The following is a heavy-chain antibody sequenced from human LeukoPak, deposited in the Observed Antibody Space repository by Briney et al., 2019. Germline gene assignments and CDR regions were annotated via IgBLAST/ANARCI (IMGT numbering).Heavy chain of an antibody. D-gene: IGHD1-26*01. V-gene: IGHV1-69*06. Sequence: SVKVSCKASGGTFSSYAISWVRQAPGQGLEWMGGIIPIFGTANYAQKFQGRVTITADKSTSTAYMELSSLRSEDTAVYYSARDGSGSYLTFDYWGQGTLVTVSS. CDR3: ARDGSGSYLTFDY. J-gene: IGHJ4*02. CDR2: IIPIFGTA. CDR1: GGTFSSYA.